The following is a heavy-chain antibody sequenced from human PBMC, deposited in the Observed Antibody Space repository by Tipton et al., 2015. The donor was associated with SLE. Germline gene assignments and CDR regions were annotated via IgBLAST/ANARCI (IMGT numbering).Heavy chain of an antibody. Sequence: SLRLSCAASGFTFSSYSMNWVRQAPGKGLEWVSSISSSSSYIYYPDSVKGRFTISRDNAKNSLYLHMNSLRDGDTAVYYCARARVSEGYFQHWGQDTLVTV. CDR1: GFTFSSYS. D-gene: IGHD6-13*01. CDR2: ISSSSSYI. V-gene: IGHV3-21*03. J-gene: IGHJ1*01. CDR3: ARARVSEGYFQH.